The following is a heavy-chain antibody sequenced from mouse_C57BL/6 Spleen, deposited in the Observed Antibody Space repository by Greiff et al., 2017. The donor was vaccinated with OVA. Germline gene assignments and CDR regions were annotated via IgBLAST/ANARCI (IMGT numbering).Heavy chain of an antibody. CDR1: GFTFTDYY. CDR2: IRNKANGYTT. D-gene: IGHD2-3*01. Sequence: DVKLVESGGGLVQPGGSLSLSCAASGFTFTDYYMSWVRQPPGKALEWLGFIRNKANGYTTEYSASVKGRFTISRDNSQSILYLQMNALRAEDSATYYCARSPYDYFDYWGQGTTLTVSS. CDR3: ARSPYDYFDY. V-gene: IGHV7-3*01. J-gene: IGHJ2*01.